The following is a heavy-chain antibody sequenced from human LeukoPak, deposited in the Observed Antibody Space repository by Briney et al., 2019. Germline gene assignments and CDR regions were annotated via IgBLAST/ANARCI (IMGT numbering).Heavy chain of an antibody. J-gene: IGHJ4*02. D-gene: IGHD2-2*01. V-gene: IGHV3-30*02. Sequence: GGSLRLSCAASGFTFSSYGMHWVRQAPGKGLEWVAFIRYDGSNKYYADSVKGRFTISRDNSKNTLYLQMNSLRAEDTAVYYCAKDQRRYQLLSRYVDYWGQGTLVTVSS. CDR1: GFTFSSYG. CDR2: IRYDGSNK. CDR3: AKDQRRYQLLSRYVDY.